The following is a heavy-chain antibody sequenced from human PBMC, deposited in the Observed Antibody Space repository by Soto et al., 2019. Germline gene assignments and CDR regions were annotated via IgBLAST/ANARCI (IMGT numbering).Heavy chain of an antibody. CDR2: IYHSGST. J-gene: IGHJ3*02. CDR3: ASCPAGPSNYGWRYTHDYDAFDI. Sequence: QVQLQESGPGLVKPSGTLSLTCAVSGGSISSSNWWSWVRQPPGKGLEWIGEIYHSGSTNYNPSLKSRVTLSVDKSKNQFSLKLSSVSAADTAVYYCASCPAGPSNYGWRYTHDYDAFDIWGQGTMVTVSS. D-gene: IGHD4-4*01. CDR1: GGSISSSNW. V-gene: IGHV4-4*02.